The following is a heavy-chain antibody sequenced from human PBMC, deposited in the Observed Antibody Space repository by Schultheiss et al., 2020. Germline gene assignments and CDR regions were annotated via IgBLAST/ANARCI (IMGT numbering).Heavy chain of an antibody. CDR3: ARTSDSSGYYFDY. Sequence: GGSLRLSCAASGFTFSSYEMNWVRQAPGKGLEWISYISSSGSTIYYADSVKGRFTISRDNAKNSLYLQMNSLRAEDTAVYYCARTSDSSGYYFDYWGQGTLVTVSS. D-gene: IGHD3-22*01. J-gene: IGHJ4*02. V-gene: IGHV3-48*03. CDR1: GFTFSSYE. CDR2: ISSSGSTI.